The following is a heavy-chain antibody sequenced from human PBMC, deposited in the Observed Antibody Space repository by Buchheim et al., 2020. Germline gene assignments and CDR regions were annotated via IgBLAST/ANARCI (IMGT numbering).Heavy chain of an antibody. CDR2: IYHSGTA. J-gene: IGHJ5*02. V-gene: IGHV4-30-4*01. CDR1: GGSISSGDYY. CDR3: ARVGRGYSGYDPHNWFDP. Sequence: QVQLQESGPGLVKPSQTLSLTCTVSGGSISSGDYYWSWIRQPPGKGLEWIGYIYHSGTAYYNPSLKSRLTISVDTSKNHFSLKRNSVTAADTALYYCARVGRGYSGYDPHNWFDPWGQGTL. D-gene: IGHD5-12*01.